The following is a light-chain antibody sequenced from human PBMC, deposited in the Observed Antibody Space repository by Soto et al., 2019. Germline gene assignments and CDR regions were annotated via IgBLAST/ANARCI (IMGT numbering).Light chain of an antibody. V-gene: IGLV1-44*01. J-gene: IGLJ2*01. Sequence: QSVLTQPPSASGTPGQRVTISCSGSSSNIGSNTVNWYQQLPGTAPKLLIYSNNQRPSGVPDRFSGSKSGTSASLAISGLQSEDEADYYCAAWDDSLEVVLGGGTK. CDR3: AAWDDSLEVV. CDR2: SNN. CDR1: SSNIGSNT.